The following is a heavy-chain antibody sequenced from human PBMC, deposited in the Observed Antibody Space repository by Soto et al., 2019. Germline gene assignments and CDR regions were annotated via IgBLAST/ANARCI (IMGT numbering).Heavy chain of an antibody. D-gene: IGHD3-3*01. CDR2: IWDDGSNK. V-gene: IGHV3-33*01. Sequence: QVQLVESGGGVVQPGRSLRLSCAASGFTFSSYGMHWVRQAPGKGLEWVAVIWDDGSNKYYADSVKGRFTISRDNSKNTLYLQMNSLRAEDTAVYYCARGRARFLEWLPSYYYYGMDVWGQGTTVTVSS. CDR3: ARGRARFLEWLPSYYYYGMDV. CDR1: GFTFSSYG. J-gene: IGHJ6*02.